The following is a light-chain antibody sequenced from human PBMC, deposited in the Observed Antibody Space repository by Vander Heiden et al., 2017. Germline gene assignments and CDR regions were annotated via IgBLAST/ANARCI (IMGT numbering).Light chain of an antibody. CDR1: HDITNF. Sequence: IQMTQSPSSLSASVGDRVTITCQASHDITNFLNWYQQKPGKAPKLLIYDASNLETGVPSRFSGSGSGTDFTFTISSVQLEDIPTYYCQQYDNVPTFGQGTKLEIK. CDR2: DAS. J-gene: IGKJ2*01. CDR3: QQYDNVPT. V-gene: IGKV1-33*01.